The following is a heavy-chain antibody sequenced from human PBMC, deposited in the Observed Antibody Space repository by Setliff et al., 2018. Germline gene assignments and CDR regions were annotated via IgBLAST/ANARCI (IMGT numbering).Heavy chain of an antibody. Sequence: GGSLRLSCGASGFTFSTSAMHWVRQAPGKGLEWVAMIRAGGDRTFYLDSVKGRFIVSRDDSKNTVYLQMSGLRGDDTAMYYCATDPPNSGWSFDSWGQGTLVTVSS. CDR1: GFTFSTSA. CDR2: IRAGGDRT. D-gene: IGHD6-19*01. J-gene: IGHJ4*02. V-gene: IGHV3-30*02. CDR3: ATDPPNSGWSFDS.